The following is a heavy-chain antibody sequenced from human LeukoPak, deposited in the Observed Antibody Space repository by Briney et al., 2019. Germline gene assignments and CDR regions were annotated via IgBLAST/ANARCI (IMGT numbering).Heavy chain of an antibody. J-gene: IGHJ5*02. CDR1: GGSISSSTYY. V-gene: IGHV4-39*02. Sequence: SETLSLTCTVSGGSISSSTYYWGWIRQPPGKGLEWIGSIYYSGNTYYKPSLKSRVTMSVDTSKNQFSLKLSSVTAADTAVYYCARDRGIAAAKNFYWFDPWGQGTLVTVSS. CDR2: IYYSGNT. D-gene: IGHD6-13*01. CDR3: ARDRGIAAAKNFYWFDP.